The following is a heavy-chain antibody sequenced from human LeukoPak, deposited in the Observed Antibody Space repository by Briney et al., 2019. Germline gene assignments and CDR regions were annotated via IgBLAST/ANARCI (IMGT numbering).Heavy chain of an antibody. Sequence: GGSLRLSCAASGFTFSSYWMSWVRQAPGKGLEWVANIKQDGSEKYYVDSVKGRFTISRDNAKNSLYLQMNSLRAEDTAVYYCARDPQYYDNLTGYPGGNWGQGTLVTVSS. CDR1: GFTFSSYW. D-gene: IGHD3-9*01. V-gene: IGHV3-7*01. CDR2: IKQDGSEK. CDR3: ARDPQYYDNLTGYPGGN. J-gene: IGHJ4*02.